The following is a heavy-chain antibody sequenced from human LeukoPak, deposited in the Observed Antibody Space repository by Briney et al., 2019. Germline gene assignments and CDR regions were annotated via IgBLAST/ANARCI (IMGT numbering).Heavy chain of an antibody. D-gene: IGHD3-10*01. Sequence: GGSLRLSCVTSGFSLRGYAMHWVRQAPGKGGLEWVTMISYDGRDQYYADSVKGRFTISRDDSKNTLFLQMNSLRVEDTAMYHCARIGLGVSFGSGFDYWGQGTLVTVTS. V-gene: IGHV3-30-3*01. J-gene: IGHJ4*02. CDR1: GFSLRGYA. CDR2: ISYDGRDQ. CDR3: ARIGLGVSFGSGFDY.